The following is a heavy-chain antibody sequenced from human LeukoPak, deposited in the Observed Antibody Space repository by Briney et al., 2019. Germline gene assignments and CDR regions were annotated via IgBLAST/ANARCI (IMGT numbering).Heavy chain of an antibody. Sequence: ASVKVSCKASGYTFTGYYMHWVRQAPGQGLEWMGWINPNSGGTNYAQKFQGRVTMTRDTSISTVYMELSRLRSDDTAVYYCARDLERAARPYYYYGMDVWGQGTTVTVSS. CDR2: INPNSGGT. V-gene: IGHV1-2*02. D-gene: IGHD6-6*01. CDR1: GYTFTGYY. J-gene: IGHJ6*02. CDR3: ARDLERAARPYYYYGMDV.